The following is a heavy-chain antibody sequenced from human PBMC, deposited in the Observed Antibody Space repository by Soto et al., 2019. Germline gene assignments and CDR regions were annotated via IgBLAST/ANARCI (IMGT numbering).Heavy chain of an antibody. D-gene: IGHD6-13*01. Sequence: QVQLVQSGAEVKKPGASVKVSCKASGYTFTSYGISWVRQAPGQGLEWMGWISAYNGNTNYAQKLQGRVTMTPDTPTSTAYLQLRSLRSDDTAVYYCARDRYISSWYPSSYFDHWGQGTLVTVSS. CDR2: ISAYNGNT. J-gene: IGHJ4*02. V-gene: IGHV1-18*01. CDR1: GYTFTSYG. CDR3: ARDRYISSWYPSSYFDH.